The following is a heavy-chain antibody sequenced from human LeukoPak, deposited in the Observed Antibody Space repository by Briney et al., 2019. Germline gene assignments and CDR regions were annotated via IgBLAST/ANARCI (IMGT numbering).Heavy chain of an antibody. J-gene: IGHJ4*02. V-gene: IGHV3-21*01. Sequence: PGGSLRLSCAASGFTFSTYSVNWVRQAPGKGLEWVASITSPVGHIYYADSLKGRITISRDNAKSSLYLQMNSLRVEDTAVCYCATDGQSSGWYGFDYWGQGTLVTVSS. D-gene: IGHD6-19*01. CDR3: ATDGQSSGWYGFDY. CDR2: ITSPVGHI. CDR1: GFTFSTYS.